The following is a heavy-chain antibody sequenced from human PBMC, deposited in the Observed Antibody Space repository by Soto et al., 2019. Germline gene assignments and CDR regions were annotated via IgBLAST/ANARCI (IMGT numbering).Heavy chain of an antibody. CDR2: IFHDGTA. CDR1: GVSISSGNW. Sequence: EILSLTCAVSGVSISSGNWWTWVRQSPQRGLEYIGEIFHDGTANYYPSFERRVAISVDTSKNQFSLKLTSVTAADTAIYFCARLVYDTRLNYMYFDFWGQGTLVTVSS. D-gene: IGHD3-10*01. J-gene: IGHJ4*02. CDR3: ARLVYDTRLNYMYFDF. V-gene: IGHV4-4*01.